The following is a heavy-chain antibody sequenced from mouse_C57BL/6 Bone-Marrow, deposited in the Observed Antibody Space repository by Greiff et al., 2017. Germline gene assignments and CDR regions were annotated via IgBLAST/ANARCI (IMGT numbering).Heavy chain of an antibody. Sequence: VQLQQSGPELVKPGASVKIPCKASGYTFTDYNMDWVKQSHGKSLEWIGDINPNNGGTIYNQKFKGKATLTVDKSSSTAYMELRSLTSGDTAVYYCTRGGNGLFAYWGQGTLVTVSA. CDR3: TRGGNGLFAY. CDR1: GYTFTDYN. D-gene: IGHD2-1*01. V-gene: IGHV1-18*01. J-gene: IGHJ3*01. CDR2: INPNNGGT.